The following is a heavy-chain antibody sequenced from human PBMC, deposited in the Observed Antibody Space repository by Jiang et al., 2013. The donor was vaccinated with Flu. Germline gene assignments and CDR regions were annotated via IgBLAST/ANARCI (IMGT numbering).Heavy chain of an antibody. CDR1: GYTFTGYN. CDR2: ITPKSGDT. J-gene: IGHJ4*02. V-gene: IGHV1-2*06. Sequence: VQLVESGAEVKNPGASVKVSCKASGYTFTGYNIHWVRQAPGQGLEWMGQITPKSGDTRCAQKFQGRVSMTSDTSITTAYMDVSGLRIDDTAVYYCTKAGXGRGGNWAFWGQGTLVTVSS. D-gene: IGHD2/OR15-2a*01. CDR3: TKAGXGRGGNWAF.